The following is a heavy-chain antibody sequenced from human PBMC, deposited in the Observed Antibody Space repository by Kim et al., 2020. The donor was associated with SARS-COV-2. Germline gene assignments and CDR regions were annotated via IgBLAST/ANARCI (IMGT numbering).Heavy chain of an antibody. J-gene: IGHJ4*02. CDR3: ARERRYYYYDSSGYFDY. D-gene: IGHD3-22*01. V-gene: IGHV1-46*01. Sequence: FQGRVTMTRDTSTSTVYMELSSRRSEDTAVYYCARERRYYYYDSSGYFDYWGQGTLVTVSS.